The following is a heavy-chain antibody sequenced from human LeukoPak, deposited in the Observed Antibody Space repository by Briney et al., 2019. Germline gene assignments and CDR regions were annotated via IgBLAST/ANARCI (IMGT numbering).Heavy chain of an antibody. J-gene: IGHJ4*02. D-gene: IGHD1-14*01. CDR3: AKDFTTAFDY. CDR2: ISGSGGST. CDR1: GFTFNNFA. V-gene: IGHV3-23*01. Sequence: GSLRLSCSASGFTFNNFAMSWVRQAPGKGLEWVSAISGSGGSTYYADSVKGRFTISRDNSKNTLYLQMNSLRAEDTAVYYCAKDFTTAFDYWGQGTLVTVSS.